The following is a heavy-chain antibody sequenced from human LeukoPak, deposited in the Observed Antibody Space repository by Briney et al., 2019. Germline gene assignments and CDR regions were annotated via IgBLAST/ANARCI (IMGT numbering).Heavy chain of an antibody. Sequence: PRGSLRLSCAASGFTVSSNYMSWVRQAPGKGLEWVSVIYSGGSTYYADSVKGRFTISRDNSKNTLYLQMNSLRAEDTAVYYCARDPAPPFSGSYSDYWGQGTLGTVSS. CDR1: GFTVSSNY. CDR2: IYSGGST. V-gene: IGHV3-66*01. CDR3: ARDPAPPFSGSYSDY. J-gene: IGHJ4*02. D-gene: IGHD1-26*01.